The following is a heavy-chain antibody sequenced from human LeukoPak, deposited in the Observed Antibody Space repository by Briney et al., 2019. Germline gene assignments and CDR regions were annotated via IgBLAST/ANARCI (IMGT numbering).Heavy chain of an antibody. CDR1: GFTFSDYY. Sequence: GGSLRLSCAASGFTFSDYYMSWIRQAPGKGLEWVSYISSSGSTKYYADSVKGRFTISRDNAKNPLSLQMNSRRAGEPAGYYLSRGVMQYYYDSSGYYSDYWGQGPWSPSPQ. D-gene: IGHD3-22*01. V-gene: IGHV3-11*01. CDR2: ISSSGSTK. J-gene: IGHJ4*02. CDR3: SRGVMQYYYDSSGYYSDY.